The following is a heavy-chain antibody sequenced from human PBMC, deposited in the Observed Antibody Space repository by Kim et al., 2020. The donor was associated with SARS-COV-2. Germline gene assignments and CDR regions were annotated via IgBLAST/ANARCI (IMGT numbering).Heavy chain of an antibody. CDR3: ARDRSRFSAAFDY. CDR1: GFTFSSYA. Sequence: GGSLRLSCAASGFTFSSYAMHWVRQAPGKGLEWVAVISYDGSNKYYADSVKGRFTISRDNSKNTLYLQMNSLRAEDTAVYYCARDRSRFSAAFDYWGQGTLVTVSS. D-gene: IGHD3-3*01. CDR2: ISYDGSNK. V-gene: IGHV3-30-3*01. J-gene: IGHJ4*02.